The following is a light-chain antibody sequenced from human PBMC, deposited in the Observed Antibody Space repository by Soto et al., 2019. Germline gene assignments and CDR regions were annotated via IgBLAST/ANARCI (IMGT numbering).Light chain of an antibody. CDR3: AAWDDSLSGWV. Sequence: QAVVTQPPSASGTPGQRVTISCSGSSSNIGSNYVYWYQHLPGTAPKLLIYRNNQRPSGVPDRFSGSKSGTSASLAISGLRSGDEADYYCAAWDDSLSGWVFGGGTKLTVL. CDR2: RNN. J-gene: IGLJ3*02. CDR1: SSNIGSNY. V-gene: IGLV1-47*01.